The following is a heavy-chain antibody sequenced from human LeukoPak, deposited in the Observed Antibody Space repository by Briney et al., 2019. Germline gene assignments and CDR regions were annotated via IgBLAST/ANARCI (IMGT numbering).Heavy chain of an antibody. V-gene: IGHV3-15*01. J-gene: IGHJ4*02. CDR3: AAHFSSGFSCFDY. Sequence: GGSLRLSCVVSGFSFSDAWMSWVRQAPGRGLEWFGRIKTKSQGGTTVYAAPVRGRVTISRDDSKNTVYLQMNSLTTEDTAVYYCAAHFSSGFSCFDYWGQGSLVTVS. D-gene: IGHD3-3*02. CDR1: GFSFSDAW. CDR2: IKTKSQGGTT.